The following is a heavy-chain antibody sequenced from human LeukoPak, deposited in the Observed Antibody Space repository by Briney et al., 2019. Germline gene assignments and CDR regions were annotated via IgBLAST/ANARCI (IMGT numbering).Heavy chain of an antibody. CDR1: GYTLTELS. CDR3: AKAGPIAARSEWFDP. D-gene: IGHD6-6*01. J-gene: IGHJ5*02. Sequence: ASVKVSCKVSGYTLTELSMHWVRQAPGQGLEWMGWINPNSGGTNYAQKFQGRVTMTRDTSISTAYMELSRLRSDDTAVYYCAKAGPIAARSEWFDPWGQGTLVTVSS. V-gene: IGHV1-2*02. CDR2: INPNSGGT.